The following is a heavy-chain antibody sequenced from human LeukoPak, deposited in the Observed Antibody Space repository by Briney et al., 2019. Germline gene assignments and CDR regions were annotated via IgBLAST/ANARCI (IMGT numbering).Heavy chain of an antibody. CDR2: IYTSGST. CDR3: ARGTDYYDGSGYYYTDY. D-gene: IGHD3-22*01. Sequence: SETLSLTCTVSGGSISSGSYYWSWIRQPAGKGLEWIGRIYTSGSTNYNPSLKSRVTISVDTSKNQFSLKLSSVTAADTAVYYCARGTDYYDGSGYYYTDYWGQGTLVTVSS. CDR1: GGSISSGSYY. J-gene: IGHJ4*02. V-gene: IGHV4-61*02.